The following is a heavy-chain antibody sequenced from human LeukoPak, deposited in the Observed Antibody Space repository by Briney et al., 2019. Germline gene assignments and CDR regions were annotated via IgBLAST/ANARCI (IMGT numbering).Heavy chain of an antibody. Sequence: LSLTCTVSGGSISSSSYYWGWIRQPPGKGLEWLAVISHDGNNKYYADSVKGRITISRDNSMNTLYLQMNSLRAEDTAVYYCAKVRWGSDNALDSWGQGTLVTGSS. CDR2: ISHDGNNK. D-gene: IGHD3-16*01. J-gene: IGHJ4*02. V-gene: IGHV3-30*18. CDR3: AKVRWGSDNALDS. CDR1: GGSISSSS.